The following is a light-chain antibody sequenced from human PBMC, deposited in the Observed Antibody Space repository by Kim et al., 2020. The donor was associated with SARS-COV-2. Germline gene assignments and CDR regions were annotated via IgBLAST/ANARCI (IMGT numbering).Light chain of an antibody. CDR2: DND. CDR3: GTWDSNLSVYV. CDR1: SSNIEKNY. Sequence: GQKVTMTCAGSSSNIEKNYVTWYQHLPGTAPKLRIFDNDERPSGIPDRFSGSKSGTSATLGITGLQTGDEADYYCGTWDSNLSVYVFGTGTKVTVL. V-gene: IGLV1-51*01. J-gene: IGLJ1*01.